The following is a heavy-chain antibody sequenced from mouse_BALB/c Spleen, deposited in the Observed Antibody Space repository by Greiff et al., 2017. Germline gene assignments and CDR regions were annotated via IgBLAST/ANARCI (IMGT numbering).Heavy chain of an antibody. D-gene: IGHD2-1*01. Sequence: QVQLQQSGAELAKPGASVKMSCKASGYTFTSYWMHWVKQRPGQGLEWIGYINPSTGYTEYNQKFKDKATLTADKSSSTAYMQLSSLTSEDSAVYYGASRNYVFDDWGQGTTLTVAS. CDR2: INPSTGYT. V-gene: IGHV1-7*01. J-gene: IGHJ2*01. CDR3: ASRNYVFDD. CDR1: GYTFTSYW.